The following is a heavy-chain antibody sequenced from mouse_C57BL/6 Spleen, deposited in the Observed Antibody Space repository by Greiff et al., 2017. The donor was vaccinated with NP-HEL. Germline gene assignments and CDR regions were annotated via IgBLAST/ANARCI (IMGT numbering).Heavy chain of an antibody. CDR2: INPSTGGT. CDR1: GYSFTGYY. Sequence: EVQLQQSGPELVKPGASVKISCKASGYSFTGYYMNWVKQSPEKSLEWIGEINPSTGGTTYNQKFKAKATLTVDKSSSTAYMQLKSLTSEDSAVYYCARLPDYYAMDYWGQGTSVTVSS. J-gene: IGHJ4*01. V-gene: IGHV1-42*01. D-gene: IGHD5-5*01. CDR3: ARLPDYYAMDY.